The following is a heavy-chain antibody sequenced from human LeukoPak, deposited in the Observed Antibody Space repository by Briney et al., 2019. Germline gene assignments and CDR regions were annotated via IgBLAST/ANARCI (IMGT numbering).Heavy chain of an antibody. Sequence: SETLSLTCSVSGGSISTYYWSWIRQPVGKGLEWIGHIKTSGSTHYNPSLRSRVTMSVDTSKNQFSLNLSSVTAADTAVYYCAKVAKYYYGSETYFFFEDWGQGTLVTVSS. D-gene: IGHD3-10*01. CDR2: IKTSGST. V-gene: IGHV4-4*07. J-gene: IGHJ4*02. CDR3: AKVAKYYYGSETYFFFED. CDR1: GGSISTYY.